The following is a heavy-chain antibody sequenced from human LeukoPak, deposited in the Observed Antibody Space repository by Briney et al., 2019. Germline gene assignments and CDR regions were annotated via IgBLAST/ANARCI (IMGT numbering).Heavy chain of an antibody. CDR1: GASISSYY. CDR2: ISNSGSA. J-gene: IGHJ3*02. D-gene: IGHD4/OR15-4a*01. V-gene: IGHV4-59*01. CDR3: TRGPGATDAFDI. Sequence: SETLSLTCTVSGASISSYYWRWVRQPPAKGLEWVGYISNSGSANYSPSLRSRITISVYTSKNQFSLKLSSVAAADTAVYYCTRGPGATDAFDIWGQGTMVTVSS.